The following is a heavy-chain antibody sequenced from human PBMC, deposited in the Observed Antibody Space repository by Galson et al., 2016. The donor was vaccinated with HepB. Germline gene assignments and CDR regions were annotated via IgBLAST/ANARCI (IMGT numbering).Heavy chain of an antibody. CDR3: ARAERGYTLDY. Sequence: SLRLSCAASGFSFSSYAIHWVRQAPGKGLEWVAVISYDGNNKYYADSVKGRFSISRDNSENTLYLQLNSLRVEDTAVYYCARAERGYTLDYWGQGTLVTVSS. V-gene: IGHV3-30-3*01. D-gene: IGHD5-12*01. CDR2: ISYDGNNK. CDR1: GFSFSSYA. J-gene: IGHJ4*02.